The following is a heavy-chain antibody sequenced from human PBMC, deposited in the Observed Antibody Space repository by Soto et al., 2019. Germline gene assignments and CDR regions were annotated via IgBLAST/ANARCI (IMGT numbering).Heavy chain of an antibody. J-gene: IGHJ4*02. CDR3: ASHYYGSGSPCDY. Sequence: QVQLVQSGAEVKKPGSSVKVSCKASGGTFSSYTISWVRQAPGQGLEWMGRIIPILGIANYAQKFQGRVTITADKSTSTAYMELSSLRSEDTAVYYCASHYYGSGSPCDYWGQGTLVTVSS. CDR1: GGTFSSYT. CDR2: IIPILGIA. V-gene: IGHV1-69*02. D-gene: IGHD3-10*01.